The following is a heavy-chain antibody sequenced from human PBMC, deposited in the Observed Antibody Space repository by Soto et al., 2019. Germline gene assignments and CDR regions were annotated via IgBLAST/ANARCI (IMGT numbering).Heavy chain of an antibody. V-gene: IGHV1-18*01. J-gene: IGHJ4*02. D-gene: IGHD6-13*01. Sequence: VASVKVSCKASVYTFTNYGISWVRQAPGQGLEWMGWISAYNGNTNYAQKLQGRVTMTTDTSTSTAYMELRSLRSDDTAVYHCARDWAAAGPFEYWGQGTLVNVSS. CDR1: VYTFTNYG. CDR3: ARDWAAAGPFEY. CDR2: ISAYNGNT.